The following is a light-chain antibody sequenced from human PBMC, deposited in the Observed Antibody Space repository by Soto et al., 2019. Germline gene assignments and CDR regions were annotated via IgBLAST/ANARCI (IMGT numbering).Light chain of an antibody. CDR3: SSYTSSSTLYV. J-gene: IGLJ1*01. CDR1: SSDVGGYNY. V-gene: IGLV2-14*01. Sequence: ALTQPASVSGSPGQSITISCTGTSSDVGGYNYVSSYQQHPGKAPKLMIYEVSNRPSGVSNRFSGSKSGNTASLTISGLQAEDEADYYCSSYTSSSTLYVFGTGTKVTVL. CDR2: EVS.